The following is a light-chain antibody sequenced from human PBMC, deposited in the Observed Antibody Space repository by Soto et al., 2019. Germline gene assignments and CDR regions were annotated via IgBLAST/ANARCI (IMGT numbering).Light chain of an antibody. V-gene: IGKV1-39*01. Sequence: DIQMTQSPSSLSASVGDRITITCRASQSNSDYLNWYQQKPGKAPNLLITAAFSLQSGVPSRFTGSGSGTHFILTSSNLQPEDFATYYCQQSYSLPPTFGPGTKVDIK. CDR1: QSNSDY. CDR2: AAF. CDR3: QQSYSLPPT. J-gene: IGKJ3*01.